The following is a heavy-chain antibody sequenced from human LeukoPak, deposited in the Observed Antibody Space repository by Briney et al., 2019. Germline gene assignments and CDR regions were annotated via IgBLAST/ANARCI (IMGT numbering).Heavy chain of an antibody. Sequence: GGSLRLSCAASGFTFSSYSMNWVRQAPGKGLEWVAVISYDGSNKYYADSVKGRFTISRDNSKNTLYLQMNSLRAEDTAVYYCAKDQGGAQDYWGQGTLVTVSS. CDR3: AKDQGGAQDY. CDR2: ISYDGSNK. CDR1: GFTFSSYS. D-gene: IGHD1-26*01. V-gene: IGHV3-30*18. J-gene: IGHJ4*02.